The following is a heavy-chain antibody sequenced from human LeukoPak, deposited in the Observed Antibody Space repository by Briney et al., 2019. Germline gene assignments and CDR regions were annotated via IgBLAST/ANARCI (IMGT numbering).Heavy chain of an antibody. CDR2: IASAGAT. CDR1: GFSFSSSD. D-gene: IGHD1-26*01. CDR3: VTGAEGWAY. V-gene: IGHV3-13*01. J-gene: IGHJ4*02. Sequence: PGGSLRLSCAASGFSFSSSDMHWVRQATGKGLEWVSGIASAGATFYAGSVRGRFTTTGENAKNTLYLQMNSLRAEDTAMYHCVTGAEGWAYWGQGALVTVSS.